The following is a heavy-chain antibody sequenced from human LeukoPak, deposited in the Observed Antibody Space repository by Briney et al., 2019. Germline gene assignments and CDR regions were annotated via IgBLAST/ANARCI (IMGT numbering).Heavy chain of an antibody. V-gene: IGHV3-7*03. CDR1: GFTFSSYW. D-gene: IGHD2-15*01. J-gene: IGHJ5*02. Sequence: GGSLRLSCAASGFTFSSYWMSWVRQAPGKGLEWVANIKQDGSEKYVDSVKGRFTISRDNAKNSLYPQMNSLRADDTAVYYCAKDKFSVAVVADRLKWFDPWGQGTLVTVSS. CDR2: IKQDGSEK. CDR3: AKDKFSVAVVADRLKWFDP.